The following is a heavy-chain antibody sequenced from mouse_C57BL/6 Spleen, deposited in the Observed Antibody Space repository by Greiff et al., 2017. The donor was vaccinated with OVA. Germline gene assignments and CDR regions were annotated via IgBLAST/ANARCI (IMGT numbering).Heavy chain of an antibody. CDR2: ISYDGSN. CDR3: ASEADDYGFAY. Sequence: EVQLQQSGPGLVKPSQSLSLTCSVTGYSITSGYYWNWIRQFPGNKLEWMGYISYDGSNNYNPSLKNRISITRDTSKNQFFLKLNSVTTEDTATYYCASEADDYGFAYWGQGTLVTVSA. CDR1: GYSITSGYY. V-gene: IGHV3-6*01. J-gene: IGHJ3*01. D-gene: IGHD2-4*01.